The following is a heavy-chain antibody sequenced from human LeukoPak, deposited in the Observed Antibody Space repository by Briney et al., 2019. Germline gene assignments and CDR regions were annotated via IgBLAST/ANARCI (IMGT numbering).Heavy chain of an antibody. J-gene: IGHJ6*03. CDR1: GGSISSYY. V-gene: IGHV4-4*07. CDR3: ARVFGDIVVVPAAIRGYYYYYMDV. CDR2: IYTSGST. Sequence: SETLSLTCTVSGGSISSYYWSWIRQPAGKGLEWIGRIYTSGSTNYNPSLKSRVTMSVDTSKNQFSLKLSSVTAADTAVYYCARVFGDIVVVPAAIRGYYYYYMDVWGKGTTVTVSS. D-gene: IGHD2-2*02.